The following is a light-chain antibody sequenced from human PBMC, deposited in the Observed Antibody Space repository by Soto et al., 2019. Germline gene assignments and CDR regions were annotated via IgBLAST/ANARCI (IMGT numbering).Light chain of an antibody. CDR2: AAS. CDR3: QQYNNWLIT. CDR1: QSVSSN. J-gene: IGKJ5*01. Sequence: EIVMTQSPATLSVSPGERATLSCRASQSVSSNLAWYQQKPGQAPRLLIYAASTRATGIPARFSGSGSGTEFTLTISSLRSEDFAVYYCQQYNNWLITFGQGTRLEIK. V-gene: IGKV3-15*01.